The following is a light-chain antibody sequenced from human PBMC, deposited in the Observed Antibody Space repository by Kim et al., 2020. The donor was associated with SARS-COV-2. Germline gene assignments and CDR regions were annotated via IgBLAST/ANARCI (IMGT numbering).Light chain of an antibody. CDR3: QQRRSWPLT. CDR1: QRVTGR. CDR2: DTS. V-gene: IGKV3-11*01. J-gene: IGKJ4*01. Sequence: GESATLPCRAGQRVTGRVAWYQQRPGQATRHLIYDTSNRATGIPARFSGSGSGTDFTLTISSLEPEYFAVYYCQQRRSWPLTFGGGTKVDIK.